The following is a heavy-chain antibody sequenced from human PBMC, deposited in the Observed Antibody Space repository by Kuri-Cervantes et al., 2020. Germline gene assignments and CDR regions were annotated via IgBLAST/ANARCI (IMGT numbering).Heavy chain of an antibody. J-gene: IGHJ3*01. CDR3: LRDFEVGPISEPFDV. Sequence: GESLKTSCAVSGVIVRNQYMSWVRQAPGKGLEWVSVLYSGGSTVYADTFTGRFTIHRDTSRNKVYLEMNSQRADDTTIYYCLRDFEVGPISEPFDVWGQGTMVTVSS. CDR2: LYSGGST. D-gene: IGHD1-26*01. V-gene: IGHV3-53*01. CDR1: GVIVRNQY.